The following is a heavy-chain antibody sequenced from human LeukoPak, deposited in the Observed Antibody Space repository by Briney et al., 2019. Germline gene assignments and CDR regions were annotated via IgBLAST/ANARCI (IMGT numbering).Heavy chain of an antibody. CDR1: GFTFSSYA. CDR3: ARVAMSDSSGYCDY. CDR2: IWYDGSNE. J-gene: IGHJ4*02. V-gene: IGHV3-33*01. D-gene: IGHD3-22*01. Sequence: GGSLRLSCAASGFTFSSYAMHWVRPAPGKGLEWVAVIWYDGSNENYADSVRGRFTVSRDNSKNTLYLHMNSVRAEDTAVYYCARVAMSDSSGYCDYWGQGTLVTVSS.